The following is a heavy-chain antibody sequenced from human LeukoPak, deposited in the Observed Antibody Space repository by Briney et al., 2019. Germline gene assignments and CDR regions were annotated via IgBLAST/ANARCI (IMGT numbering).Heavy chain of an antibody. D-gene: IGHD3-10*01. V-gene: IGHV3-30-3*01. CDR1: GFTLTNYA. J-gene: IGHJ4*02. CDR2: ISYAGTNK. Sequence: PGGSLRLSCVVSGFTLTNYALHWVRQAPGKGLEWVAVISYAGTNKYYADSVKGRFTISRDISKNTVYLHMDSLRDEDTAVYYCAKVVQRITMVRGGYYFDYWGQGTLVTVSS. CDR3: AKVVQRITMVRGGYYFDY.